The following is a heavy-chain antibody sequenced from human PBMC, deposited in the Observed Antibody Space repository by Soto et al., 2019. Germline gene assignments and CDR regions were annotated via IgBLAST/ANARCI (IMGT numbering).Heavy chain of an antibody. CDR1: GASVSSGTYY. V-gene: IGHV4-31*03. CDR3: AGETGTHGFHP. CDR2: IYYTGST. J-gene: IGHJ5*02. D-gene: IGHD1-1*01. Sequence: QVQLQESGPGLVKPSQTLSLTCNVSGASVSSGTYYWSWIRQHPGKGLELIGNIYYTGSTYSNPSLRSRVNIPEDTSKNQSSPKLSSVTAADTGVYYCAGETGTHGFHPWGQGTLVTVSS.